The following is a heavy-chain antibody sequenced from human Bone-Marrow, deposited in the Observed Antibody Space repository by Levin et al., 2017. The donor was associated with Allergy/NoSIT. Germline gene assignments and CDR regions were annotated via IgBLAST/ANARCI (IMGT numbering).Heavy chain of an antibody. CDR2: MNPSLGNT. J-gene: IGHJ6*02. CDR3: ATAIAPPDIYLYYGLDV. CDR1: GYTFASYD. V-gene: IGHV1-8*01. D-gene: IGHD6-13*01. Sequence: GESLKISCKTSGYTFASYDINWVRQAPGQGLEWMGWMNPSLGNTGYAQKFQGRVTMTRNTSISTAYMELSSLRSEDTAVYYCATAIAPPDIYLYYGLDVWGQGTTVTVSS.